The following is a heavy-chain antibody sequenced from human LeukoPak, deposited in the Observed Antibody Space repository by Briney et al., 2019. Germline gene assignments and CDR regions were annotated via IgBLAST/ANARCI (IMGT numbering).Heavy chain of an antibody. J-gene: IGHJ6*02. CDR1: GYTFTGYY. CDR3: ARSYDFWSGYSRDYYGMDV. CDR2: IIPILGIA. D-gene: IGHD3-3*01. V-gene: IGHV1-69*02. Sequence: GASVKVSCKASGYTFTGYYMHWVRQAPGQGLEWMGRIIPILGIANYAQKFQGRVTITADKSTSTAYMELSSLRSEDTAVYYCARSYDFWSGYSRDYYGMDVWGQGTTVTVSS.